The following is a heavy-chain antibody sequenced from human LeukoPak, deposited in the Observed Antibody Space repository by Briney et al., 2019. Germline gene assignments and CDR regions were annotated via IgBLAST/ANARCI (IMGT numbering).Heavy chain of an antibody. D-gene: IGHD3-3*01. CDR2: TSGVGGFT. CDR1: GFTFRSYA. CDR3: AKDPAYDFWSGSFDP. V-gene: IGHV3-23*01. Sequence: GGSRRLSCGVSGFTFRSYAMSWVRQAPGKGLEWVSGTSGVGGFTYFPGSVKGRFTISTDNSKTTLYLQMNSLRAENTAVYYCAKDPAYDFWSGSFDPWGQGTLVTVSS. J-gene: IGHJ5*02.